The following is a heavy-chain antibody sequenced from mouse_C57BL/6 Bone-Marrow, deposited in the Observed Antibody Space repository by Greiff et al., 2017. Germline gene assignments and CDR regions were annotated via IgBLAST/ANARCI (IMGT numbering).Heavy chain of an antibody. V-gene: IGHV1-76*01. CDR1: GYTFTDYY. J-gene: IGHJ3*01. CDR3: ARAYYDYDLGAWFAY. D-gene: IGHD2-4*01. CDR2: IYPGSGNT. Sequence: QVQLQQSGAELVRPGASVKLSCKASGYTFTDYYINWVKQRPGQGLEWIARIYPGSGNTYYNEKFKGKATLTAEKSSSTAYMQLSSLTSEDSAVYFCARAYYDYDLGAWFAYWGQGTLVTVSA.